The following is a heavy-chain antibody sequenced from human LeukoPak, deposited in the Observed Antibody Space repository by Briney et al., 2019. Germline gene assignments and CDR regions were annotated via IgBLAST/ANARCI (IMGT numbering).Heavy chain of an antibody. D-gene: IGHD3-10*01. Sequence: PGGSLRLSCAASGFTVSSNYMSWVRQAPGKGLEWVSVIYSGGSTYYADSVKGRFTISRDNSKNTLYLQMNSLRAEDTAVYYCARVISRFGEFPNYWGQGTLVTVSS. CDR2: IYSGGST. CDR1: GFTVSSNY. CDR3: ARVISRFGEFPNY. J-gene: IGHJ4*02. V-gene: IGHV3-53*01.